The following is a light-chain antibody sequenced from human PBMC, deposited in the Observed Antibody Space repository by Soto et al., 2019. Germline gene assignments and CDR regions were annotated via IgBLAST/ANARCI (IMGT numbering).Light chain of an antibody. Sequence: QSALTKPASVSGSPGQSITISCTGTSNDVGGHIYVSWYQHHPGKDPKLMIFEDSNRPSGVSNRFSGSKSGNTASLTISGLQAEDEAAYYCSSYAGARILLFGGGTKLTVL. V-gene: IGLV2-14*01. CDR3: SSYAGARILL. CDR1: SNDVGGHIY. CDR2: EDS. J-gene: IGLJ2*01.